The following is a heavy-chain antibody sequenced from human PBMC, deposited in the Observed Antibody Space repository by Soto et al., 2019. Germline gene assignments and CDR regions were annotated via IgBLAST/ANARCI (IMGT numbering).Heavy chain of an antibody. J-gene: IGHJ2*01. Sequence: ASVKVSCKASGYTFTSYAMHCVRRAPGQMLEWMGWINAGNGNTKYSQKFQGRVTITRDTSASTAYMELSSLRSEDTAVYYCARAGWDSSSGYSGWYFDLWGRGTLVTVS. V-gene: IGHV1-3*01. D-gene: IGHD6-13*01. CDR2: INAGNGNT. CDR1: GYTFTSYA. CDR3: ARAGWDSSSGYSGWYFDL.